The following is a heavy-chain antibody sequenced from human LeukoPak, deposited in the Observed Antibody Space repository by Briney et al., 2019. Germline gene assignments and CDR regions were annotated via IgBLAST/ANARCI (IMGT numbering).Heavy chain of an antibody. CDR1: VVTFNTYE. V-gene: IGHV3-48*03. Sequence: QPGGSLRLSCASSVVTFNTYEMNWVRQAPGQGMEWVSYITSSGSTIYYADYVKGRFTISRDNGKNSLYLQMNSLRAEDTAVYYCARGGWNYVFNYWGQGALVTVSS. J-gene: IGHJ4*02. CDR3: ARGGWNYVFNY. D-gene: IGHD1-7*01. CDR2: ITSSGSTI.